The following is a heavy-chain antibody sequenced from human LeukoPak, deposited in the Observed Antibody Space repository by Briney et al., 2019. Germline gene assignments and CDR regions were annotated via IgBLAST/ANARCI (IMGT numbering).Heavy chain of an antibody. CDR2: MNPNSGNT. CDR1: GYTFTSYD. J-gene: IGHJ5*02. V-gene: IGHV1-8*01. D-gene: IGHD3-22*01. Sequence: GASVKVSCKASGYTFTSYDINWVRQATGQGLAWMGWMNPNSGNTGYAQKFQGRVTMTRNTSISTAYMELSSLRSEDTAVYYCARGSYYYDSSGYSQLWFDPWGQGTLVTVSS. CDR3: ARGSYYYDSSGYSQLWFDP.